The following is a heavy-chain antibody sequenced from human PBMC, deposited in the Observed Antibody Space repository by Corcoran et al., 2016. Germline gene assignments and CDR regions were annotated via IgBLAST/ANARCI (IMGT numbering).Heavy chain of an antibody. CDR1: GYTFTGYY. CDR3: ARDLATVTTSGWFDP. CDR2: INPNSGGT. V-gene: IGHV1-2*02. J-gene: IGHJ5*02. Sequence: QVQLVQSGAEVKKPGASVKVSCKASGYTFTGYYMHWVRQAPGQGLEWMGWINPNSGGTNYAQKFQGRVTMTRDTSISTAYMELSRLRSDDTAVDYCARDLATVTTSGWFDPWGQGTLVTVSS. D-gene: IGHD4-17*01.